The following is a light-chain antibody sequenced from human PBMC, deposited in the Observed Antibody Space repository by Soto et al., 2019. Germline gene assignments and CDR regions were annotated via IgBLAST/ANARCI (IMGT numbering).Light chain of an antibody. CDR2: GAS. J-gene: IGKJ1*01. CDR1: QSVSSSY. CDR3: QQYNNWPQT. V-gene: IGKV3D-15*01. Sequence: IVLTQSPGTLSLSPGERATLSCRASQSVSSSYLAWYQQKPGQAPSLLIYGASNRATGIPDRFSGSGSGTEFTLTISSLQSEDFAVYYCQQYNNWPQTFGQGTKVDIK.